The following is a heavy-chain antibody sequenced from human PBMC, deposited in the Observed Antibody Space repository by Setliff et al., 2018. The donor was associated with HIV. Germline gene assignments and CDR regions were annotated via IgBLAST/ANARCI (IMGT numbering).Heavy chain of an antibody. V-gene: IGHV4-61*09. D-gene: IGHD6-19*01. CDR2: VYTTGGT. J-gene: IGHJ4*02. Sequence: SSETLSLTCTVSGGSISSGIYYWIWIRQPAGKGLEWIGHVYTTGGTNYNPSLASRRSISVDKSKNQFSLTLSSVTAADTAVYYCARARSDWYNVRPYYFDLWGQGTPVTVSS. CDR1: GGSISSGIYY. CDR3: ARARSDWYNVRPYYFDL.